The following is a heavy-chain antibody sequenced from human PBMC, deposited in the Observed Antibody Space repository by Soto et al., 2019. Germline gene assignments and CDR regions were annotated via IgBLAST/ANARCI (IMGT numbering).Heavy chain of an antibody. V-gene: IGHV3-23*01. Sequence: EVHLLESGGGLVQPGGSLRLSCAASGFTFSNYAMTWVRQAPGKGLEWVSVISGTGGGTNNADSAKGRFTXSRDXSKXXXXXXXXXXXXXXXXXXXXAKRAFXGSGIPNYYGMDVWGQGTAVTVSS. CDR2: ISGTGGGT. D-gene: IGHD3-10*01. J-gene: IGHJ6*02. CDR1: GFTFSNYA. CDR3: AKRAFXGSGIPNYYGMDV.